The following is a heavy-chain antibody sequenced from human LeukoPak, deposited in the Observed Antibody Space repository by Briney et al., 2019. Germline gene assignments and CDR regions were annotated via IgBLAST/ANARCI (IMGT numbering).Heavy chain of an antibody. V-gene: IGHV3-23*01. CDR2: ISDSGGTT. Sequence: PGGSLRLSCAASGFTFSSYAMSWVRQAPGKGLEWVSAISDSGGTTYYADSVKGRFSISRDNSKNTLYLQMDSLRGEGTAVYYCAKDFRIGYSAHFDYWGQGALVTVSS. D-gene: IGHD2-21*01. CDR3: AKDFRIGYSAHFDY. CDR1: GFTFSSYA. J-gene: IGHJ4*02.